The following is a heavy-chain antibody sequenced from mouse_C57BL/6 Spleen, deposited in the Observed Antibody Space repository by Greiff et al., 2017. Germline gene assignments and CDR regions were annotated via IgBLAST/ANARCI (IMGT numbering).Heavy chain of an antibody. CDR2: INPSNGGT. CDR1: GYTFTSYW. D-gene: IGHD1-1*01. J-gene: IGHJ2*01. CDR3: AAPLITTVVGDY. V-gene: IGHV1-53*01. Sequence: VQLQQSGTELVKPGASVTLSCKASGYTFTSYWMHWVKQRPGQGLEWIGNINPSNGGTNYNEKFKSKATLTVDKSSSTAYMQLRSLTSEDSAVYYCAAPLITTVVGDYWGQGTTLTVSS.